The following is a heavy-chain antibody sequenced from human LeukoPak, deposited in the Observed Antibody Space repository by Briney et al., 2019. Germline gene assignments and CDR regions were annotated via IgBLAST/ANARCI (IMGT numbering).Heavy chain of an antibody. J-gene: IGHJ4*02. CDR2: ISGSGGSI. V-gene: IGHV3-23*01. CDR3: AKFGRIAAAGTGGNY. CDR1: GFTFSSYA. Sequence: GGSLRLSCAASGFTFSSYAMSWVRQAPGKGLEWVSAISGSGGSIYYAGSVKGRFTISRDNSKNTLYLQMNSLRAEDTAVYYCAKFGRIAAAGTGGNYWGQGTLVTVSS. D-gene: IGHD6-13*01.